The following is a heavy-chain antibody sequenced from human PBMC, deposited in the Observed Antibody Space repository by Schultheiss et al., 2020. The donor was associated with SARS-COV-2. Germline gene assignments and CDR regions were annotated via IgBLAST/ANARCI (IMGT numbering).Heavy chain of an antibody. Sequence: GESLKISCAASGFTFSSYGMHWVRQAPGKGLEWVAVIWYDGSNKYYADSVKGRFTISRDNSKNTLYLQMNSLRAEDTAVYYCARVSPTRQPRGMDVWGQGTVVTVSS. J-gene: IGHJ6*02. CDR3: ARVSPTRQPRGMDV. V-gene: IGHV3-33*01. D-gene: IGHD6-13*01. CDR1: GFTFSSYG. CDR2: IWYDGSNK.